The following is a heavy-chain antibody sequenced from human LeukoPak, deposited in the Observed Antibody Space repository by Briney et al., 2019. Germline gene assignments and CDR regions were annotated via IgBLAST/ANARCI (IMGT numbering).Heavy chain of an antibody. Sequence: SETLSLTCTVSGGSIRSYYWSWVRQPPGKGREWIGYIYYSGSTNYNPSLKSRVTISVDTSKNQFSLRLSSVTAADTAVYYCAGFVVVRGLISYWGQGTLVTVSS. V-gene: IGHV4-59*01. CDR2: IYYSGST. D-gene: IGHD3-10*01. J-gene: IGHJ4*02. CDR3: AGFVVVRGLISY. CDR1: GGSIRSYY.